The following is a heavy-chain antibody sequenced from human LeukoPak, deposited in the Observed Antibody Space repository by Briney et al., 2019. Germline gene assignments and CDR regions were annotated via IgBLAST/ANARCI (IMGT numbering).Heavy chain of an antibody. CDR1: AFTFSNYW. J-gene: IGHJ4*02. D-gene: IGHD4-23*01. CDR2: IKEDGSEI. Sequence: PPGGSLRLSCAASAFTFSNYWMSRVRQAPGKGLEWVANIKEDGSEINYVDSVKGRFTISRDNAKNSLYLQMNSLRVDDTAVYYCARDRGYSTFDYWGQGTLVTVSS. V-gene: IGHV3-7*01. CDR3: ARDRGYSTFDY.